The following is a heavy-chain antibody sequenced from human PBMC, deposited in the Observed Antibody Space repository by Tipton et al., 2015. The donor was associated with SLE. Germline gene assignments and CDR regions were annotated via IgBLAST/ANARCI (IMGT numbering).Heavy chain of an antibody. J-gene: IGHJ3*02. Sequence: TLSLTCAVYGGSFSGYYWSWIRHPPGQGLEVIGEINHSGSTNYNPSLKSRVTISVDTSKNQFSLKLSSVTAADTAVYYCARARIAAAFEAFDIWGQGTMVTVSS. D-gene: IGHD6-13*01. CDR1: GGSFSGYY. CDR2: INHSGST. V-gene: IGHV4-34*01. CDR3: ARARIAAAFEAFDI.